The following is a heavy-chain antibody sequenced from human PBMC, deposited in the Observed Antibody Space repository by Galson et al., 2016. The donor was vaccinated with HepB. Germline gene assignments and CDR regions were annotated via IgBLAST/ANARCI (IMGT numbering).Heavy chain of an antibody. CDR1: GYSFSSYG. V-gene: IGHV1-18*01. Sequence: SVKVSCKASGYSFSSYGVSWVRQAPGQGLEWMGWISAYNGNRNYTQKLQGRVTMTTDTSTSTAYMELRSLRSDDTAVYYCARDYYDTSGYRLDYWGQGTLVTVSS. CDR2: ISAYNGNR. J-gene: IGHJ4*02. CDR3: ARDYYDTSGYRLDY. D-gene: IGHD3-22*01.